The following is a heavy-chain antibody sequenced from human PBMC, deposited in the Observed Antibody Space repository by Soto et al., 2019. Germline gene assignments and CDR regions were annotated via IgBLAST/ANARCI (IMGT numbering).Heavy chain of an antibody. CDR3: ARGRYYEYFRY. J-gene: IGHJ1*01. V-gene: IGHV4-61*08. CDR2: IYHSGST. D-gene: IGHD1-26*01. Sequence: SETLSLTCSVSGDSVSSGDYYWSWIRQPPGKGLEWIGYIYHSGSTNYNPSFKSRLTISGDTSKNQVSLKLTSVTAADTAVYYCARGRYYEYFRYWGQGTLVTVSS. CDR1: GDSVSSGDYY.